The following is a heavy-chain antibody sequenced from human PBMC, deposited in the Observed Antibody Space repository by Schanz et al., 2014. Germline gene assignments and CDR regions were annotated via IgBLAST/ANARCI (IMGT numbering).Heavy chain of an antibody. CDR1: GFTFSRFG. J-gene: IGHJ3*02. CDR3: AGAVATIRADSFDI. V-gene: IGHV3-21*01. CDR2: INSRSNFI. D-gene: IGHD5-12*01. Sequence: VQLVESGGGVVQPGGSLRLSCATSGFTFSRFGMHWVRQAPGKGPEWVSSINSRSNFIYYADSVKGRFTISRDNAKNSLYLQMNSLRAEDTAVYYCAGAVATIRADSFDIWGQGTMVAVS.